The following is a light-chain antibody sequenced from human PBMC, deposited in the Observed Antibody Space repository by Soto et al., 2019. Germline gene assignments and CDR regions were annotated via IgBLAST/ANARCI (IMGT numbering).Light chain of an antibody. Sequence: EIVLTQSPGTLSLSPGERATLSCRASQSVSSGYLAWYQQKPGQAPRLLIYGASSRATGFPDRFSGSGSGTDFTLTISRLEPEDFAVYYCQQYGSSQITFGQGTRLEIK. V-gene: IGKV3-20*01. CDR2: GAS. CDR3: QQYGSSQIT. CDR1: QSVSSGY. J-gene: IGKJ5*01.